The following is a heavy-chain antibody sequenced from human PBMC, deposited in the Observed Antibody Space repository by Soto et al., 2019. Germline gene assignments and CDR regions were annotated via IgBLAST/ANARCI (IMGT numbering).Heavy chain of an antibody. J-gene: IGHJ6*02. CDR3: ARSQGSSTSLEIYYYYYYGMDV. CDR1: GGTFSSYA. D-gene: IGHD2-2*01. CDR2: NIPISDTT. Sequence: QVQLVQSGAEVKKPGSSVKVSCKASGGTFSSYAISWVRQAPGQGLEWMGGNIPISDTTNYAQKFQGRGTITADESTSTAYMELSSLRSEDTAVYYCARSQGSSTSLEIYYYYYYGMDVWGQGTTVTVSS. V-gene: IGHV1-69*01.